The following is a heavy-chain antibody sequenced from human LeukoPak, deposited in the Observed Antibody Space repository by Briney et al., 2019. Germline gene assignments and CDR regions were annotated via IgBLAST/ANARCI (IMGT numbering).Heavy chain of an antibody. CDR1: GFTFSSYS. J-gene: IGHJ4*02. V-gene: IGHV3-21*01. CDR3: ARDRDSGSIDY. CDR2: ISSSSGYI. D-gene: IGHD1-26*01. Sequence: PGGSLRLSCAASGFTFSSYSMNWVRQAPGKGLEWVSSISSSSGYIYYADSVKGRFTISRDNAKNSLYLQMNSLRAEDTAVYYCARDRDSGSIDYWGQGTLVTVSS.